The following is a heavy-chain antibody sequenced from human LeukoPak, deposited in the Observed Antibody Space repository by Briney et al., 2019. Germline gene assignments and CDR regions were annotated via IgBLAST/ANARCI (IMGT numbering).Heavy chain of an antibody. CDR1: GYTFTGFY. Sequence: ASVKVSCKASGYTFTGFYMHWVRQAPGQGLEWMGWINPNSGDTNYAQKFQDRVTMTRDTSISIAYMELSRLRSDDTAVYYCARAMVRGVISPFDYWGQGTLVTVSS. CDR2: INPNSGDT. CDR3: ARAMVRGVISPFDY. V-gene: IGHV1-2*02. J-gene: IGHJ4*02. D-gene: IGHD3-10*01.